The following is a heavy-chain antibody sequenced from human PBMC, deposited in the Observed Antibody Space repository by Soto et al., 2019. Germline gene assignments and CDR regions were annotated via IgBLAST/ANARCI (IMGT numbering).Heavy chain of an antibody. CDR2: TYQSGSA. V-gene: IGHV4-30-2*06. CDR3: ARDYYGMDV. Sequence: KPSETLSLTCTVSGGSTSSGGYSWTWIRQSPGKGLEWIGYTYQSGSAYYNPSLKSRVTISVDRSKNQFSLNLTSVTAADTAVYYCARDYYGMDVWGQGTTVTVSS. J-gene: IGHJ6*02. CDR1: GGSTSSGGYS.